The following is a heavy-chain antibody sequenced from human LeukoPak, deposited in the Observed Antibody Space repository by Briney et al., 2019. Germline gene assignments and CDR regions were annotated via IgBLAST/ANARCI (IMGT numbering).Heavy chain of an antibody. V-gene: IGHV3-66*02. CDR2: IYSGGST. CDR3: ARPRRGTVTNGMDV. D-gene: IGHD4-17*01. J-gene: IGHJ6*02. Sequence: GGSLRLSCAASGFTVSSNYMSWVRQAPGKGLEWVSVIYSGGSTYYADSVKGRFTISRDNSKNTLYLQMNSLGAEDTAVYYCARPRRGTVTNGMDVWGQGTTVTVSS. CDR1: GFTVSSNY.